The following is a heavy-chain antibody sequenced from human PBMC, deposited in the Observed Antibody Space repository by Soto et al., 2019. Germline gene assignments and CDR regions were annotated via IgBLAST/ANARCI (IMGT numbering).Heavy chain of an antibody. J-gene: IGHJ3*02. V-gene: IGHV4-59*12. CDR1: GGYISSYC. CDR2: IYYSGST. CDR3: ARSCDAFDI. Sequence: SAALSLTCAVPGGYISSYCWCWNQQPTGKGLEWIGYIYYSGSTNYNPSLKSRITINPDTSKNQFSLQLNSVTPEDTAVYYCARSCDAFDIWGQGTMVTVSS.